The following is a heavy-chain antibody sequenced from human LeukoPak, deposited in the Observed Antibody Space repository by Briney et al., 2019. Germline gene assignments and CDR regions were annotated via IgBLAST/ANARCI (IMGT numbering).Heavy chain of an antibody. Sequence: GGSLRLSCEGSGFSFSSYWMTWVRQSPGKGPEWVANIKQDESERYTVDSVKGRFTISRDNAKNSVYLNMNSLRAEDTALYYCARLSAYYYGSFFYYYMDVWGKGTTVTVSS. J-gene: IGHJ6*03. CDR3: ARLSAYYYGSFFYYYMDV. CDR1: GFSFSSYW. CDR2: IKQDESER. D-gene: IGHD3-10*01. V-gene: IGHV3-7*01.